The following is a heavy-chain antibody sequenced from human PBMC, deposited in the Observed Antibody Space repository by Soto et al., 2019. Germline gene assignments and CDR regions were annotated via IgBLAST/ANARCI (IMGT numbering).Heavy chain of an antibody. J-gene: IGHJ4*02. D-gene: IGHD4-17*01. CDR1: GDSVSSNCAA. CDR2: TYYRSKWFN. CDR3: EGRKVEMGEYYY. Sequence: PSHTLSLTCAISGDSVSSNCAAWNWIRQSPSRGLEWLGRTYYRSKWFNNYALSVKSRITINPDTSKNQFSLQLNSVTHEDTAVYYSEGRKVEMGEYYYWGQGNLVTVSS. V-gene: IGHV6-1*01.